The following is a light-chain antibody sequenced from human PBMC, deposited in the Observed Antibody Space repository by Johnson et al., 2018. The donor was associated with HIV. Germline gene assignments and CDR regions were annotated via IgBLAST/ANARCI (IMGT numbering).Light chain of an antibody. J-gene: IGLJ1*01. Sequence: QSVLTQPPSVSAAPGQKVTISCSGSSSNLGNNYVSWYQQLPGTAPKLLIYDNNKRPSGIPDRFSGSKSGTSATLGITGLQTGDEADYYCATWDSSLSAPYVFGTGTKVTVL. CDR3: ATWDSSLSAPYV. V-gene: IGLV1-51*01. CDR2: DNN. CDR1: SSNLGNNY.